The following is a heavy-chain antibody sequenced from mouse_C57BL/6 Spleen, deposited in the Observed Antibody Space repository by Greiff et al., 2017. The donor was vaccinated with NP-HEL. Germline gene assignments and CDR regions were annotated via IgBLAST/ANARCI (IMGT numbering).Heavy chain of an antibody. D-gene: IGHD1-1*01. CDR1: GYTFTSYW. CDR3: ASWDYGSSYWYFDV. CDR2: IDPSDSYT. J-gene: IGHJ1*03. Sequence: VQLQQSGAELVMPGASVKLSCKASGYTFTSYWMHWVKQRPGQGLEWIGEIDPSDSYTNYNQKFKGKSTLTVDKSSSTAYMQLSRLTSEDSAVYYCASWDYGSSYWYFDVWGTGTTVTVSS. V-gene: IGHV1-69*01.